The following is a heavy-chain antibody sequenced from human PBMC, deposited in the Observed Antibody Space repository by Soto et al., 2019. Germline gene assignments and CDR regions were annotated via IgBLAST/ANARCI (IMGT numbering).Heavy chain of an antibody. D-gene: IGHD3-10*01. CDR1: GGTFSSYA. V-gene: IGHV1-69*04. CDR3: ATLTYSYGSGSYYKGVAFDI. J-gene: IGHJ3*02. Sequence: SVKVSCKASGGTFSSYAISWVRQAPGQGLEWMGRIIPILGITNYAQKFQGRVTITADKSTSTAYMELSSLRSEDTAVYYCATLTYSYGSGSYYKGVAFDIWGQGTMVTVSS. CDR2: IIPILGIT.